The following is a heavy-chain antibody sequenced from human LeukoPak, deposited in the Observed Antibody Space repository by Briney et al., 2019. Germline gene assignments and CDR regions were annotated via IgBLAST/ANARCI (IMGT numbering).Heavy chain of an antibody. J-gene: IGHJ6*02. D-gene: IGHD3-10*01. CDR3: ARGEGGLLWFGEPRGGFYYYGMDV. V-gene: IGHV1-18*01. CDR1: GYTFTSYG. CDR2: ISAYNGNT. Sequence: ASVKVSCKASGYTFTSYGISWVRQAPGQGLEWMGWISAYNGNTNYAQKLQGRVTMTTDTSTSTAYMELRSLRSDDTAVYYCARGEGGLLWFGEPRGGFYYYGMDVWGQGTTVTVSS.